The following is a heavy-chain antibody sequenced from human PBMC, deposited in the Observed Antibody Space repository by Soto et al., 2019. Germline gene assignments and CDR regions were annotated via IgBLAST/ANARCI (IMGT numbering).Heavy chain of an antibody. D-gene: IGHD3-10*01. CDR2: INPGNGKT. V-gene: IGHV1-3*01. CDR1: GYIFTSYA. CDR3: ARDVRHDSGSGDNWFDP. J-gene: IGHJ5*02. Sequence: QVQLVQSGAEMKKPGASVRVSCKASGYIFTSYAMQWVRQAPGQGLEWMGWINPGNGKTKYSQKFQGRVTITRDTSASTVYMELSSLTSKDTATYFCARDVRHDSGSGDNWFDPWGQGTRVTVSS.